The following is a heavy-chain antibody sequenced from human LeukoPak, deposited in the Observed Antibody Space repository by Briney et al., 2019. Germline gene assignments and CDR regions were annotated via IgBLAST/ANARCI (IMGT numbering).Heavy chain of an antibody. V-gene: IGHV4-39*01. CDR3: ARLYGDYDY. Sequence: SETLSLTWTVSGGSISSSSYYWGWIRQPPGKGLEWIGSIYYSGSTYYNPSLKSRVTISVDTSKNQFSLKLSSVTAADTAVYYCARLYGDYDYWGQGTLVTVSS. J-gene: IGHJ4*02. CDR2: IYYSGST. CDR1: GGSISSSSYY. D-gene: IGHD4-17*01.